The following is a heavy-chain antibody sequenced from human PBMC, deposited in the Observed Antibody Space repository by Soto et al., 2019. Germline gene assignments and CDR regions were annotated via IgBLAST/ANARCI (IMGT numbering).Heavy chain of an antibody. V-gene: IGHV1-69*06. CDR1: GGTLSDHG. Sequence: QVQLEQSGAEVKKPGSSVKVSCKASGGTLSDHGVAWLRQAPGQGLEWMGGTIPVFHTAKYAQKFQDRVTVTADKFTNIAYMELSSLRSEDTAFYFCARGVYGSGNYYTGPSAFDIWGQGTMVIVSS. CDR2: TIPVFHTA. J-gene: IGHJ3*02. CDR3: ARGVYGSGNYYTGPSAFDI. D-gene: IGHD3-10*01.